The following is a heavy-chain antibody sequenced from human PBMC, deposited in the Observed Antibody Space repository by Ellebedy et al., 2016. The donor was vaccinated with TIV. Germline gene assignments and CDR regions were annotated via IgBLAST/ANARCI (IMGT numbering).Heavy chain of an antibody. CDR2: VHHSGIS. Sequence: SETLSLTCSVSGGSINNYYWTWIRQPPGQGLEWIGDVHHSGISHIHPSLKSRVTLSLDTSKNQFSLDLSPVTAADTATYYCARDLGRYGMDVWGQGTTVTVSS. J-gene: IGHJ6*02. CDR3: ARDLGRYGMDV. V-gene: IGHV4-59*01. CDR1: GGSINNYY.